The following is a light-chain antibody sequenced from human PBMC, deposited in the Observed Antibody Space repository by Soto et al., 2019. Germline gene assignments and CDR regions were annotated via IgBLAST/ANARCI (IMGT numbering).Light chain of an antibody. J-gene: IGKJ1*01. CDR1: QSISSY. V-gene: IGKV1-39*01. Sequence: DIQMTQSPSSLSASVGDRVTITCRASQSISSYLNWYQQKPGKAPKLLIYAASSLQSGVPSRFSGSGSGTDFTLTISSLQPEDFAFYHCQQSYSIPWTSGHGTKVDIK. CDR3: QQSYSIPWT. CDR2: AAS.